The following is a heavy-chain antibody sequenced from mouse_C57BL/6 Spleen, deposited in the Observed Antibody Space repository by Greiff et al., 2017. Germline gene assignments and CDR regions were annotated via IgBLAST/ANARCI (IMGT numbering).Heavy chain of an antibody. D-gene: IGHD1-1*01. Sequence: QVQLQQPGAELVMPGASVKLSCKASGYTFTSYWMHWVKQRPGQGLEWIGEIDPSDSYTNYNQKFKGKSTLTVDKSSSTAYMQLSSLTSEDSAVYYCARPKNYYGSSYWYFDVWGTGTTVTVSS. V-gene: IGHV1-69*01. CDR1: GYTFTSYW. CDR2: IDPSDSYT. CDR3: ARPKNYYGSSYWYFDV. J-gene: IGHJ1*03.